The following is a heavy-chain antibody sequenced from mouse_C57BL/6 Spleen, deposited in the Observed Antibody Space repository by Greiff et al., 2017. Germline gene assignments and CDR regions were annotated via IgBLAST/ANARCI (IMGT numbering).Heavy chain of an antibody. V-gene: IGHV8-12*01. CDR3: ARRDDYDGYFDY. D-gene: IGHD2-4*01. CDR1: GFSLSTSGMG. Sequence: QVQLKECGPGILQSSQTLSLTCSFSGFSLSTSGMGVSWIRQPSGKGLEWLAHIYWDDDKRYNPSLKSRLTISKDTSRNQVFLKITSVDTADTATYYCARRDDYDGYFDYWGQGTTLTVSS. J-gene: IGHJ2*01. CDR2: IYWDDDK.